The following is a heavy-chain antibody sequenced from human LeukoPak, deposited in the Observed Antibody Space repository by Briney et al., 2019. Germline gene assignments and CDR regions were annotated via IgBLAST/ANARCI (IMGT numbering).Heavy chain of an antibody. CDR3: AISYSGYDFFS. CDR1: GYTFTSYS. J-gene: IGHJ5*02. Sequence: ASVKVSCKASGYTFTSYSITWVRQATGQGLEWMGWMNPNSGNTGYAQKFQGRVTITRNTSISTAYMELSSLRSEDTAVYYCAISYSGYDFFSWGQGTLVTVSS. CDR2: MNPNSGNT. D-gene: IGHD5-12*01. V-gene: IGHV1-8*03.